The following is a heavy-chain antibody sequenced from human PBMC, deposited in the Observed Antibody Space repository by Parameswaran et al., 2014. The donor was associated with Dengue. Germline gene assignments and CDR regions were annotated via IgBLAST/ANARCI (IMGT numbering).Heavy chain of an antibody. CDR2: INPNSGGT. Sequence: WVRQAPGQGLEWMGWINPNSGGTNYAQKFQGRVTMTRDTSISTAYMELSRLRSDDTAVYYCAREGLVYCSSTSCNQVAFDIWGQGTMVTVSS. V-gene: IGHV1-2*02. D-gene: IGHD2-2*01. CDR3: AREGLVYCSSTSCNQVAFDI. J-gene: IGHJ3*02.